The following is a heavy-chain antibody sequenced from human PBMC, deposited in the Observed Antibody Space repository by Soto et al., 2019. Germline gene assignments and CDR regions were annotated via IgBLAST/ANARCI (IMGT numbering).Heavy chain of an antibody. J-gene: IGHJ6*02. D-gene: IGHD1-26*01. CDR3: ARDRVGATDYYYGMDV. V-gene: IGHV4-61*01. CDR1: GGSVSSGSYY. Sequence: VSLTCTVSGGSVSSGSYYWSWIRQPPGKGLEWIGYIYYSGSTNYNPSLKSRVTISVDTSKNQFSLKLSSVTAADTAVYYCARDRVGATDYYYGMDVWGQGTTVTVSS. CDR2: IYYSGST.